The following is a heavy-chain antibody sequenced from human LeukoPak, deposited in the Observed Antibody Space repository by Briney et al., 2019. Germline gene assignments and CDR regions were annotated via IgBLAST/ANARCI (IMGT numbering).Heavy chain of an antibody. J-gene: IGHJ3*02. CDR1: GFTFSSYW. CDR2: IKQDGSEK. CDR3: TSVDYDILTGYPSGAFDI. V-gene: IGHV3-7*01. Sequence: GGSLRLSCAASGFTFSSYWMSWVRQAPGKGLEWVANIKQDGSEKYYVDSVKGRFTISRDNAKNSLYLQMNSLRAEDTAVYYCTSVDYDILTGYPSGAFDIWGQGTMVTVSS. D-gene: IGHD3-9*01.